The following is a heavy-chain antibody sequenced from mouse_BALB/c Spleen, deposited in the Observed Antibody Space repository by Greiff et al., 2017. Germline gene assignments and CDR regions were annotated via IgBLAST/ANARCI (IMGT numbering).Heavy chain of an antibody. J-gene: IGHJ4*01. D-gene: IGHD1-1*01. CDR3: ARDDYYGSSYAMDY. V-gene: IGHV5-4*02. Sequence: EVKVEESGGGLVKPGGSLKLSCAASGFTFSDYYMYWVRQTPEKRLEWVATISDGGSYTYYPDSVKGRFTISRDNAKNNLYLQMSSLKSEDTAMYYCARDDYYGSSYAMDYWGQGTSVTVSS. CDR2: ISDGGSYT. CDR1: GFTFSDYY.